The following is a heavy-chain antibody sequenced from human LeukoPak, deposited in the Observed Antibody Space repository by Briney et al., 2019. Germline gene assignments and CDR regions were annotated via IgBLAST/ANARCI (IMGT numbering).Heavy chain of an antibody. CDR3: AKDLYGGANLFDY. J-gene: IGHJ4*02. CDR1: GFTFSSYA. D-gene: IGHD1-26*01. CDR2: IRYDGSNK. Sequence: GGSLRLSCAASGFTFSSYATSWVRQAPGKGLEWVAFIRYDGSNKYYADSVKGRFTISRDNSKNTLYLQMNSLRAEDTAVYYCAKDLYGGANLFDYWGQGTLVTVSS. V-gene: IGHV3-30*02.